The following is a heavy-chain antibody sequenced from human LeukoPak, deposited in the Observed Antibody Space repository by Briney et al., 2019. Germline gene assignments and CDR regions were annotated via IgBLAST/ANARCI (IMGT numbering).Heavy chain of an antibody. J-gene: IGHJ4*02. V-gene: IGHV3-73*01. CDR3: TRADDFWSVYYNPYYFDS. D-gene: IGHD3-3*01. CDR2: IRSKGNSYAT. CDR1: GFTFSGSA. Sequence: PGGSLRLSCAASGFTFSGSAMHWVRQASGQGLEWVGRIRSKGNSYATAYAASVKGRFTISRDDSKNTAYLQMNSLKTEDTAVYYCTRADDFWSVYYNPYYFDSWGQGTLVTVSS.